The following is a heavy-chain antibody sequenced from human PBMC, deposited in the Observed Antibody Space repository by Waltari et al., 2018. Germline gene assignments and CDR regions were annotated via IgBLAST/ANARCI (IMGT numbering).Heavy chain of an antibody. V-gene: IGHV4-59*08. CDR3: ARHRQHNLEFDP. CDR1: GGTIPGHH. CDR2: MYYTGRG. D-gene: IGHD3-3*01. J-gene: IGHJ5*02. Sequence: QVHLQESGPGLVTPSETLSLTCTVSGGTIPGHHWGWVRQPPGMGLEWIGYMYYTGRGNCTQSFRSRSTMSGDTSKNLCVLKLSSVTAADTAVYYCARHRQHNLEFDPWGQGTLVTVSS.